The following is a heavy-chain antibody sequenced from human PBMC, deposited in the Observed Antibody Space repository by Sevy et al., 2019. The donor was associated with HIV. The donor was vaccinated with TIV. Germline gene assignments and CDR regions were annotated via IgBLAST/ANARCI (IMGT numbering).Heavy chain of an antibody. D-gene: IGHD3-10*01. CDR3: AGYYYGSGSYYNMGYFDY. CDR2: IYYSGST. Sequence: SETLSLTCTVSGGSISSYYWSWIRQPPGKGLEWIGYIYYSGSTKYNPSLKKRVTISVGTSKNQFSRKLSSVTPAETAVYYCAGYYYGSGSYYNMGYFDYWGQGTLVTVSS. V-gene: IGHV4-59*01. J-gene: IGHJ4*02. CDR1: GGSISSYY.